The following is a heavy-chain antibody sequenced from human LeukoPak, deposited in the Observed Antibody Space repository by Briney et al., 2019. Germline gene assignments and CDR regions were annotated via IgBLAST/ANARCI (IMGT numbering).Heavy chain of an antibody. D-gene: IGHD1-20*01. V-gene: IGHV1-69*06. CDR1: GGTFSNHA. CDR3: ARDEYNWNVDAFDI. J-gene: IGHJ3*02. CDR2: IIPIFGTT. Sequence: SVKVSCKASGGTFSNHAISWVRQAPGQGLEWMGGIIPIFGTTNYAQKFQGRVTITADKSMTTAYMELSSLRSEDTAVYYCARDEYNWNVDAFDIWGQGTVVTVSS.